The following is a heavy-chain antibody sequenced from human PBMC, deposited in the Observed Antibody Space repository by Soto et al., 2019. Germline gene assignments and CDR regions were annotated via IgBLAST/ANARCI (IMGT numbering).Heavy chain of an antibody. J-gene: IGHJ4*01. Sequence: KPLETLSLTCSVSGYSIRSGYYWGWVRQAPGKGLEWLGSVYHNGIMFHNPSFQSRVTISVDTSKNQFSLNLRSVTAADTAVYYCAALWFGELAFNYWGHGILVTVSS. CDR1: GYSIRSGYY. D-gene: IGHD3-10*01. CDR2: VYHNGIM. CDR3: AALWFGELAFNY. V-gene: IGHV4-38-2*02.